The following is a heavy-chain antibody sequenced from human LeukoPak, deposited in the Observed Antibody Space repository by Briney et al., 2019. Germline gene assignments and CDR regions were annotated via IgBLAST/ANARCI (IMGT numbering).Heavy chain of an antibody. CDR2: ISWNSGSI. D-gene: IGHD5-12*01. J-gene: IGHJ4*02. V-gene: IGHV3-9*01. Sequence: PGRSLRLSCAASGFTFDDYAMHWVRQAPGKGLEWVSGISWNSGSIGYADSVKGRFTISRDNSKNALYLQMNSLRAEDTAVYYCAKGPLGYSGYDYHYWGQGTLVTVSS. CDR3: AKGPLGYSGYDYHY. CDR1: GFTFDDYA.